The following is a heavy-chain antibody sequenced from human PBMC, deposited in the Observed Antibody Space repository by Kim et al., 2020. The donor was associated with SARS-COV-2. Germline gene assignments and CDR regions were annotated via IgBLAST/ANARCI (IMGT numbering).Heavy chain of an antibody. D-gene: IGHD2-2*01. V-gene: IGHV1-69*04. Sequence: QKFQGRVTITADKSTSTAYMELSSLRSEDTAVYYCARDCSSTSCYASFDYWGQGTLVTVSS. CDR3: ARDCSSTSCYASFDY. J-gene: IGHJ4*02.